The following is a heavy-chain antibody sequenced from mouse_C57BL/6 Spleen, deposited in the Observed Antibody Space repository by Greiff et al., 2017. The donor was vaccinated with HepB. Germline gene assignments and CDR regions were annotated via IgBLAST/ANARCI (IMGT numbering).Heavy chain of an antibody. J-gene: IGHJ1*03. V-gene: IGHV1-59*01. D-gene: IGHD1-1*01. CDR1: GYTFTSYW. CDR2: IDPSDSYT. CDR3: ARGDGSSQGYFDV. Sequence: QVQLQQPGAELVRPGTSVKLSCKASGYTFTSYWMHWVKQRPGQGLEWIGVIDPSDSYTNYNQKFKGKATLTVDTSSSTAYMQLSSLTSEDSAVYYCARGDGSSQGYFDVWGTGTTVTVSS.